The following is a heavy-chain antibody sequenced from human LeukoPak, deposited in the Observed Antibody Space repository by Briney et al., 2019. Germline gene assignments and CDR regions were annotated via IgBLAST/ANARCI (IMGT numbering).Heavy chain of an antibody. CDR1: GYTFTGYY. J-gene: IGHJ5*02. V-gene: IGHV1-2*02. Sequence: ASVKVSCKASGYTFTGYYIHWVRLAPGQGLEWMGWINPNSGGTNYAQKFQGRVTMTRDTSISTAYMELSRLRSDDTAVYYCARDGDIVVVVAATPWYNWFDPWGQGTLVTVSS. CDR2: INPNSGGT. D-gene: IGHD2-15*01. CDR3: ARDGDIVVVVAATPWYNWFDP.